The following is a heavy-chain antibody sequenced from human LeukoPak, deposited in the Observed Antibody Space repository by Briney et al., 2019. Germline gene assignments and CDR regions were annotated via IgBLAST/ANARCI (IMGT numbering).Heavy chain of an antibody. CDR1: GGSISSYY. CDR2: IYYSGST. J-gene: IGHJ3*02. CDR3: ARGVGGDAFDI. Sequence: SETLSLTCTVSGGSISSYYWSWIRQPPGKGLEWIGYIYYSGSTNYNPSLKSRVTISVDTSKNRFSLKLSSVTAADTAVYYCARGVGGDAFDIWGQGTMVTVSS. V-gene: IGHV4-59*01.